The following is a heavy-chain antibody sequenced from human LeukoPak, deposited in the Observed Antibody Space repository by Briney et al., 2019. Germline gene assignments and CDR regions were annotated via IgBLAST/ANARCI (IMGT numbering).Heavy chain of an antibody. D-gene: IGHD6-13*01. CDR1: GFTFSSYS. J-gene: IGHJ4*02. CDR2: ISSSSSYI. Sequence: KPGGSLRLSCAASGFTFSSYSMNWVRQAPGKGLEWVSSISSSSSYIYYADSVKGRFTISRDNAKNSLYLQMNSLRAEDTAVYYCAKDLPIAAAGPPFDYWGQGTLVTVSS. CDR3: AKDLPIAAAGPPFDY. V-gene: IGHV3-21*01.